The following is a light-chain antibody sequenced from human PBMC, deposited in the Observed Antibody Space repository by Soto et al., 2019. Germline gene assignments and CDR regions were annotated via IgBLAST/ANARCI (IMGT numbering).Light chain of an antibody. CDR1: QSVRSNY. V-gene: IGKV3-20*01. CDR3: HHYGSSPQT. Sequence: EIVLTQSPGTLSLSPGERATISCRASQSVRSNYLAWYQQKPGQAPRLLIYGASSRATGIPDRFSGSGSGTDFTLTISRLEPEDFAVYYCHHYGSSPQTFGQGTKVDI. J-gene: IGKJ1*01. CDR2: GAS.